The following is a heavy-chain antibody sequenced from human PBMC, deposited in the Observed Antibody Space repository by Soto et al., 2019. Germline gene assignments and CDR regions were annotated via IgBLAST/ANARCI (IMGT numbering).Heavy chain of an antibody. CDR1: GGSISSGGYY. CDR2: IYYSGST. J-gene: IGHJ5*02. Sequence: QVQLQESGPGLVKPSQTLSLTCTVSGGSISSGGYYWSWIRQHPGKGLEWIGYIYYSGSTNYKPSLTSRVTISVDTPKKQFSLKRSSVTATDTAVYYCARSVFPWGQGTLVTVSS. CDR3: ARSVFP. V-gene: IGHV4-31*03.